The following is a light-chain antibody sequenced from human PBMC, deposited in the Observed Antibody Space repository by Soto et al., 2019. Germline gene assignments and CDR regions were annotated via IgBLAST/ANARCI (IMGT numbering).Light chain of an antibody. J-gene: IGLJ2*01. CDR3: SSFAVTSTLI. CDR1: SSDVGNYDL. CDR2: EGT. V-gene: IGLV2-23*01. Sequence: QSALTQPASVSGSPGQSITISCSGTSSDVGNYDLVSWYQQHPGKAPKLMIYEGTKRPSGVSYRFSGSKSGNTASLTISGLQAEDEADYYCSSFAVTSTLIFGGGTKLTVL.